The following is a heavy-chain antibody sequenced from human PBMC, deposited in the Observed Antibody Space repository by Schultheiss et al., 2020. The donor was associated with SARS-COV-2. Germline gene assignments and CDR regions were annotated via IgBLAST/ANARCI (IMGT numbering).Heavy chain of an antibody. D-gene: IGHD2-2*01. CDR3: ARDRAPIVVVPAATLDY. Sequence: SETLSLTCTVSGGSISSYYWSWIRQPPGKGLEWIGYIYYSGSTNYNPSLKSRVTISVDTSKNQFSMKLSTVTAEDTAVYYCARDRAPIVVVPAATLDYWGQGTLVTVSS. CDR1: GGSISSYY. CDR2: IYYSGST. V-gene: IGHV4-59*01. J-gene: IGHJ4*02.